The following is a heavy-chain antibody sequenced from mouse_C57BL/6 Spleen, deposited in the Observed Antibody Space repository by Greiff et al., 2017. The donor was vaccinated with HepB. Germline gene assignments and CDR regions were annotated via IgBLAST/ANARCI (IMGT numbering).Heavy chain of an antibody. Sequence: EVMLVESGGGLVQPGGSLSLSCAASGFTFTDYYMSWVRQPPGKALEWLGFIRNKANGYTTEYSASVKGRFTISRDNSQSILYLQMNALRAEDSATYYCARYNDYDHYFDYWGQGTTLTVSS. D-gene: IGHD2-4*01. CDR3: ARYNDYDHYFDY. J-gene: IGHJ2*01. CDR1: GFTFTDYY. CDR2: IRNKANGYTT. V-gene: IGHV7-3*01.